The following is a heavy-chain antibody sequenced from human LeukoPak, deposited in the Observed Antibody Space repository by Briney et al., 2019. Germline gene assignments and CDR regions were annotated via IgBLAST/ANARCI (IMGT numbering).Heavy chain of an antibody. Sequence: PSETLSLTCAVSGGSISSSNWWSWVRQPPGKGLEWIGEIYHSGSTNYNPSLKSRVTISVDKSKNQFSLKLSSVTAADTAVYYCARVGYYYDSSGYRPPNFDYWGQGTLVTVSS. J-gene: IGHJ4*02. V-gene: IGHV4-4*02. CDR1: GGSISSSNW. D-gene: IGHD3-22*01. CDR2: IYHSGST. CDR3: ARVGYYYDSSGYRPPNFDY.